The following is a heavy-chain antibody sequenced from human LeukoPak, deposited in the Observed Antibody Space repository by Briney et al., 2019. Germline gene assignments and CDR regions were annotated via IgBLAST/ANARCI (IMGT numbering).Heavy chain of an antibody. J-gene: IGHJ4*02. V-gene: IGHV3-21*01. Sequence: GGSLRLSCAASGFTFSSYSMNWVRQAPGKGLEWVSSFTGSSTYIHYADSVKGRFTISRDNAKNSLYLQMNSLRAEDTAVYYCARGFADFVWGSYPSSYWGQGILVTVSS. CDR2: FTGSSTYI. D-gene: IGHD3-16*02. CDR1: GFTFSSYS. CDR3: ARGFADFVWGSYPSSY.